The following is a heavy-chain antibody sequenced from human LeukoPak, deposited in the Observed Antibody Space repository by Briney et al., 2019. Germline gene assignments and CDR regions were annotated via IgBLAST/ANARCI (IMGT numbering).Heavy chain of an antibody. J-gene: IGHJ3*02. CDR3: ARPSSSWSHDAFDI. CDR2: ISSSGSTI. CDR1: GFTFSDYY. D-gene: IGHD6-13*01. Sequence: KPGGSLRLSCAASGFTFSDYYMSWIRQAPGKGLEWVSYISSSGSTIYYADSVKGRFTISRDNAKNSLYLQMNSLRAEDTAEYYCARPSSSWSHDAFDIWGQGTMVTVSS. V-gene: IGHV3-11*04.